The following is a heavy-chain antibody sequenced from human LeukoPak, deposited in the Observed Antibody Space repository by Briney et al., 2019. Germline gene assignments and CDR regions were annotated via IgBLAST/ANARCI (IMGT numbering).Heavy chain of an antibody. V-gene: IGHV4-59*01. J-gene: IGHJ5*02. Sequence: SETLSLTCTFSGGSISSYYWSWIRQPPGKGLEWIGYIYHSGSTNHNPSLKSRVTISVDTSKNQFSLKLSSVTAADTAVYYCARDFSYYYGSGNPWGQGTLVTVSS. CDR2: IYHSGST. CDR1: GGSISSYY. D-gene: IGHD3-10*01. CDR3: ARDFSYYYGSGNP.